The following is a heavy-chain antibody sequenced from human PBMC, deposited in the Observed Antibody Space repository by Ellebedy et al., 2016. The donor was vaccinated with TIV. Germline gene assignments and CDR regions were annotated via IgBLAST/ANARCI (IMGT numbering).Heavy chain of an antibody. CDR2: ISSSGTFI. CDR1: GFLFSDCS. CDR3: ARTTPYKIAVAGPDY. D-gene: IGHD6-19*01. Sequence: GGSLRLSXKASGFLFSDCSMNWICQAPGKGLEWVASISSSGTFIYYADSLEGRFTIARDNVKDSVFLQMNDLRVDDSGVYYCARTTPYKIAVAGPDYWGQGTLVTVTS. J-gene: IGHJ4*02. V-gene: IGHV3-21*01.